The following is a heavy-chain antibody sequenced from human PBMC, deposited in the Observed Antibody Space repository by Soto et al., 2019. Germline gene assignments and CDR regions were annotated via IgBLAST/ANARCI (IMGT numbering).Heavy chain of an antibody. CDR2: IYYAGST. D-gene: IGHD2-8*02. CDR1: GGSFSPHY. V-gene: IGHV4-59*11. Sequence: PSETLSLTCTVSGGSFSPHYWSWIRQPPGKGLEWGGYIYYAGSTSYNPSLRGRVTISVDTSKNQFSLKLTSVTAADTAVYYCARDKITGLFDYWGQGTLVTVYS. J-gene: IGHJ4*02. CDR3: ARDKITGLFDY.